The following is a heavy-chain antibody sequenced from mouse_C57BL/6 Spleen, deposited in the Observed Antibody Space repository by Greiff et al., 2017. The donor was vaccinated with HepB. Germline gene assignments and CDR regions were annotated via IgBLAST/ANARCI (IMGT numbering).Heavy chain of an antibody. CDR1: GYTFTSYW. J-gene: IGHJ2*01. V-gene: IGHV1-64*01. D-gene: IGHD2-3*01. CDR3: ASSPIYDGDYDYFDY. CDR2: IHPNSGST. Sequence: QVQLQQPGAELVKPGASVKLSCKASGYTFTSYWMHWVKQRPGQGLEWIGMIHPNSGSTNYNEKFKSKATLTVDKSSSTAYMQLSSLTSDDSAVYYCASSPIYDGDYDYFDYWGKGTTLTVSS.